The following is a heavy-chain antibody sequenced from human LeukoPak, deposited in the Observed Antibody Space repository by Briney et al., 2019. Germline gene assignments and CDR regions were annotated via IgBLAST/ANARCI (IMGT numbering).Heavy chain of an antibody. CDR3: ARDRATYYYDNGPDAFDI. V-gene: IGHV3-48*01. CDR1: GFTFSSYS. Sequence: GGSLRLSCAASGFTFSSYSMNWVRQAPGKGLEWVSYISSSGSTIYYADSVKGRFTISRDNAKNSLYLQMNSLRAEDTAVYYCARDRATYYYDNGPDAFDIWGQGTMVTVSS. CDR2: ISSSGSTI. J-gene: IGHJ3*02. D-gene: IGHD3-22*01.